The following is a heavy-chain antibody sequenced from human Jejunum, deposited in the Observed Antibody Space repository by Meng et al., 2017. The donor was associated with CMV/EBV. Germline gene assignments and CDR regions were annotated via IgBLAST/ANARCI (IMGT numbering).Heavy chain of an antibody. CDR2: IYYTGST. CDR1: GGSVSIGSYY. Sequence: TGTVSGGSVSIGSYYWSWIRQPPGKGLEWIGYIYYTGSTDYNPSLKSRVTISRDTSKNQFSLKLSSVTAADTAVYYCARRFFAFNIWGQGTMVTVSS. CDR3: ARRFFAFNI. J-gene: IGHJ3*02. V-gene: IGHV4-61*01. D-gene: IGHD3-3*01.